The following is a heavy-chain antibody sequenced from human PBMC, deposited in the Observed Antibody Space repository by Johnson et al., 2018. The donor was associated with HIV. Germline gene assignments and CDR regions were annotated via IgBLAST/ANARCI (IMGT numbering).Heavy chain of an antibody. Sequence: VQLVESGGGLVQPGGSLRLSCAASGFTFSSYWMHWVRQGPGKGLVWVSRINGDGSGITYADSVKGRFTISRDNAKNTLYLQMNSLRPEDTAVYYCAREHRGYNFWSGYYPDAFDIWGLGTMVTVSS. J-gene: IGHJ3*02. D-gene: IGHD3-3*01. V-gene: IGHV3-74*01. CDR2: INGDGSGI. CDR3: AREHRGYNFWSGYYPDAFDI. CDR1: GFTFSSYW.